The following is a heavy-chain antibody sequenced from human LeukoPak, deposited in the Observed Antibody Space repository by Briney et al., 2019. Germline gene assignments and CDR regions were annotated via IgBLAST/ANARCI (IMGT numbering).Heavy chain of an antibody. D-gene: IGHD4-17*01. CDR2: IIPIFGTA. J-gene: IGHJ4*02. Sequence: ASVKVSCKASGGTFSSYAISWVRQAPGQGLEWMGGIIPIFGTANYAQKFQGRVTMTRDTSTSTVYMELSSLRSEDTAVYYCARDGVTTVPYWGQGTLVTVSS. V-gene: IGHV1-69*05. CDR3: ARDGVTTVPY. CDR1: GGTFSSYA.